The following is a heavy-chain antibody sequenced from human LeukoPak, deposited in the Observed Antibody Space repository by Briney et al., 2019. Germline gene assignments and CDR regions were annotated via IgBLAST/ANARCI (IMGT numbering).Heavy chain of an antibody. CDR3: ARVMNSGRLGNFFDY. CDR2: MYSSGTT. D-gene: IGHD6-19*01. V-gene: IGHV3-53*01. CDR1: GFIVSSNF. J-gene: IGHJ4*02. Sequence: PGGSLRLSCAASGFIVSSNFISWVRLAPGKGLEWVSVMYSSGTTYYADSVKGRFTISRDNLKNTVYLQMSGLRAEDTALYYCARVMNSGRLGNFFDYWGQGTLVTVSS.